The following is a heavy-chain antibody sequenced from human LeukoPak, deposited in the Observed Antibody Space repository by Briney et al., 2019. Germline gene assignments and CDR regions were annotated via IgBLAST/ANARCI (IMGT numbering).Heavy chain of an antibody. D-gene: IGHD3-22*01. J-gene: IGHJ4*02. CDR2: ISSSSSYT. Sequence: GGSLRLSCAASGFTFSDYYMSWIRQAPGKWLEWVSYISSSSSYTNYADSVKGRFTISRDNAKNSLYLQMNSLRAEDTAVYYCARGGDSSGHYYYWGQGTLVTVSS. CDR3: ARGGDSSGHYYY. V-gene: IGHV3-11*06. CDR1: GFTFSDYY.